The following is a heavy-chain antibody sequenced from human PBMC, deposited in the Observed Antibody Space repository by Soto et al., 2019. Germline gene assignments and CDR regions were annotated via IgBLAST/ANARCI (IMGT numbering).Heavy chain of an antibody. D-gene: IGHD2-2*01. Sequence: PGGSLRLSCAASGFTFSSYEMNWVRQAPGEGLEWVSYISTSGSTVYYADSVKGRFTISRDNAKNSLYLQMNSLRPEDTAIYYCAISPREYQLLIGDCWGQGTLVTVSS. CDR1: GFTFSSYE. CDR3: AISPREYQLLIGDC. CDR2: ISTSGSTV. V-gene: IGHV3-48*03. J-gene: IGHJ4*02.